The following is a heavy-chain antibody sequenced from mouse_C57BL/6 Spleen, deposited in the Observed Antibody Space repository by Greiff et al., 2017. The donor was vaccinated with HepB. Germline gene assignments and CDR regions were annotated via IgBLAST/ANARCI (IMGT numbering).Heavy chain of an antibody. V-gene: IGHV5-16*01. CDR2: INYDGSST. D-gene: IGHD1-1*01. CDR1: GFTFSDYY. CDR3: ARDGNLYYGSSLDY. J-gene: IGHJ2*01. Sequence: EVQRVESEGGLVQPGSSMKLSCTASGFTFSDYYMAWVRQVPEKGLEWVANINYDGSSTYYLDSLKSRFIISRDNAKNILYLQMSSLKSEDTATYYCARDGNLYYGSSLDYWGQGTTLTVSS.